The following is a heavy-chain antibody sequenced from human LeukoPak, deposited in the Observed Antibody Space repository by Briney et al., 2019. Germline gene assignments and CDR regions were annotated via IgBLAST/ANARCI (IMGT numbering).Heavy chain of an antibody. V-gene: IGHV1-69*05. CDR1: GGTFSSYA. J-gene: IGHJ4*02. D-gene: IGHD3-10*01. CDR3: ARDGVEGGSGSLRLDY. CDR2: IIPIFGTA. Sequence: SVKVSCKASGGTFSSYAISWVRQAPGQGLEWMGRIIPIFGTANYAQKFQGRVTITTDESTSTAYTELSSLRSEDTAVYYCARDGVEGGSGSLRLDYWGQGTLVTVSS.